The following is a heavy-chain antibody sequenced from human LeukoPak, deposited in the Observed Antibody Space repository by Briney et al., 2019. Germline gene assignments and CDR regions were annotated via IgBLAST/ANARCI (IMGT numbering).Heavy chain of an antibody. CDR2: ISSSGSTI. CDR3: ARDRHYYDSSGYYYYYYYMDV. J-gene: IGHJ6*03. V-gene: IGHV3-11*04. D-gene: IGHD3-22*01. CDR1: GFTFSDYY. Sequence: PGGSLRLSCAASGFTFSDYYMSWIRQAPGKGLEWVSYISSSGSTIYYADSVKGRFTISRDNAKSSLYLQMNSLRAEDTAVYYCARDRHYYDSSGYYYYYYYMDVWGKGTTVTVSS.